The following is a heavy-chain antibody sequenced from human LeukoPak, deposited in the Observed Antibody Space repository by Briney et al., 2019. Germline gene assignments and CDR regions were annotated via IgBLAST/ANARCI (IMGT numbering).Heavy chain of an antibody. Sequence: GGSLRLSCAASGFTFGSYSMNWVRQAPGKGLEWVSSISSSSSYIYYADSVKGRFTISRDNAKNSLYLQMNSLRAEDTAVYYCARDPRGYSGYDSHAFDIWGQGTMVTVSS. V-gene: IGHV3-21*01. CDR3: ARDPRGYSGYDSHAFDI. D-gene: IGHD5-12*01. CDR2: ISSSSSYI. CDR1: GFTFGSYS. J-gene: IGHJ3*02.